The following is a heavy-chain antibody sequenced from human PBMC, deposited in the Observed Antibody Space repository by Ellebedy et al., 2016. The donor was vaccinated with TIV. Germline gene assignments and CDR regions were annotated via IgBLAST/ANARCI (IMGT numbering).Heavy chain of an antibody. V-gene: IGHV3-72*01. J-gene: IGHJ4*02. CDR3: ARDTTSDY. Sequence: GESLKISCAVSGFTFSDHYMDWVRLAPGKGREWVGRSRNKAKSYTTDYAAYVKGRFTISRDDSKNSLYLQMNSLKTEDTAIYYCARDTTSDYWGQGALVTVSS. CDR2: SRNKAKSYTT. CDR1: GFTFSDHY. D-gene: IGHD1-1*01.